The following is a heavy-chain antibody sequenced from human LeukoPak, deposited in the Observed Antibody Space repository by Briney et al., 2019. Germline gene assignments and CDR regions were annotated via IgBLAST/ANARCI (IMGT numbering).Heavy chain of an antibody. V-gene: IGHV4-59*08. CDR3: ARLRPYYDSSGVVDY. D-gene: IGHD3-22*01. J-gene: IGHJ4*02. CDR1: GGSISSYY. CDR2: IYYSGST. Sequence: SETLSLTCTVSGGSISSYYWSWIRQPPGKGLEWIGYIYYSGSTNYNPSLKSRVTISVDTSKNQFSLKLSSVTAADTAVYYCARLRPYYDSSGVVDYWGQGTLSPSPQ.